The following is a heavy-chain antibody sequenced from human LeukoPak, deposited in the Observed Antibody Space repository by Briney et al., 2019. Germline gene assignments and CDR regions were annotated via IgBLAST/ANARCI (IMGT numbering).Heavy chain of an antibody. CDR1: GGSINTSSYY. CDR3: VRKAESYYDSSGYYYFDY. V-gene: IGHV4-39*07. Sequence: SETLSLTCTVSGGSINTSSYYWGWIRQPPGKGLEWIGNIYYSGSTYYNPSLKSRVTISVDTSKNQFSLKLSSVTAADTAVYYCVRKAESYYDSSGYYYFDYWGQGTLVTVSS. D-gene: IGHD3-22*01. J-gene: IGHJ4*02. CDR2: IYYSGST.